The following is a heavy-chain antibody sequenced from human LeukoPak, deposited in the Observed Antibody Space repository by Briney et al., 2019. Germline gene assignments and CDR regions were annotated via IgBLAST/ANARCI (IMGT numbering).Heavy chain of an antibody. CDR2: IWYDGSNK. CDR1: GFTFSSYG. Sequence: PGGSLRLSCAASGFTFSSYGMHWVRQAPGKGLEWVAVIWYDGSNKHYADSVKGRFTISRDNSKNTLYLQMNSLRAEDTAVYYCARAPVALGPFDIWGQGTMVTVSS. CDR3: ARAPVALGPFDI. J-gene: IGHJ3*02. V-gene: IGHV3-33*01. D-gene: IGHD6-19*01.